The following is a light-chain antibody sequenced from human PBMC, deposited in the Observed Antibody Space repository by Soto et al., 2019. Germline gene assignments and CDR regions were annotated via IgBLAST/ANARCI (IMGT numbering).Light chain of an antibody. V-gene: IGLV2-8*01. J-gene: IGLJ2*01. CDR3: SSYAGSNNLV. CDR1: SGDVGGYNY. CDR2: EVT. Sequence: QSALTQPPSASGSPGQSVTISCTGTSGDVGGYNYVSWYQQYPGKAPKLMIYEVTKRPSGVPDRFSGSKSGNTASLTVSGLQAEDEADYYCSSYAGSNNLVFGGGTKLTVL.